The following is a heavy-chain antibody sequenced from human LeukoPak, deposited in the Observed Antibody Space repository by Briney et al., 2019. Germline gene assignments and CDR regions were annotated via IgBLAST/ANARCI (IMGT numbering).Heavy chain of an antibody. V-gene: IGHV1-18*01. CDR3: ARKVEAGLEAFDI. Sequence: ASVKVSCKASGYTFTSYGISWVRQAPGQGLEWMGWISAYNGNTNYAQKLQGRVTMTTDTSTSTAYMELSSLRSEDTAVYYCARKVEAGLEAFDIWGQGTMVTVSS. J-gene: IGHJ3*02. CDR1: GYTFTSYG. D-gene: IGHD6-19*01. CDR2: ISAYNGNT.